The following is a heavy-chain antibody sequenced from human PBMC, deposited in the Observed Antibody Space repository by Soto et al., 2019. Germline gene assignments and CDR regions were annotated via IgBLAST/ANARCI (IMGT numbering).Heavy chain of an antibody. Sequence: PGGALRLSCAASGRIFNDAWLNWGRQAPGKGLEWVGRIKSKNDGGTTEYNAPVKGRFTISRDDSQNTLYLQMNSLKTEDTAVYYCTKDAQWVIWGQGTLVNVSS. D-gene: IGHD1-26*01. V-gene: IGHV3-15*07. CDR3: TKDAQWVI. CDR1: GRIFNDAW. CDR2: IKSKNDGGTT. J-gene: IGHJ3*02.